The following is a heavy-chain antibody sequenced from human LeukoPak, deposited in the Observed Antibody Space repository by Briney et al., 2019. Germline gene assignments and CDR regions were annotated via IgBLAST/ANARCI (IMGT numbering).Heavy chain of an antibody. CDR2: INHSGST. CDR1: GGSFSGYY. D-gene: IGHD2-21*02. CDR3: ASGPCRGGDCYSI. V-gene: IGHV4-34*01. J-gene: IGHJ3*02. Sequence: SETLSLTCAVYGGSFSGYYWSWIRQPPGKGLEWIGEINHSGSTNYNPSLKSRVTISVDTSKNQFSLKLSSVTAADTAVYYCASGPCRGGDCYSIWGQGTMVTVSS.